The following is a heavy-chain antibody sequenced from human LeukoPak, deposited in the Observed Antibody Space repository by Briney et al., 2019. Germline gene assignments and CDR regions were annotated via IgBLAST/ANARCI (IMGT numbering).Heavy chain of an antibody. D-gene: IGHD2-21*02. CDR1: GLTFSNYA. J-gene: IGHJ1*01. CDR2: ISGTGDST. Sequence: PGGSLRLSCAASGLTFSNYAMTWVRRAPGKGLECVSIISGTGDSTYYADSVKGRFTISRDNSKNTVFLQMNSLRAEDTAVYYCAKECRGGDCYAYFQHWGQGTLVTVSS. V-gene: IGHV3-23*01. CDR3: AKECRGGDCYAYFQH.